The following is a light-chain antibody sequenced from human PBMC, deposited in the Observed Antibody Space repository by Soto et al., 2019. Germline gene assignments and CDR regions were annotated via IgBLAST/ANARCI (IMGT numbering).Light chain of an antibody. CDR3: QQYGSSPWT. Sequence: EIVLTQSPGTLSLSPGERATLSCRASQSITNNYLARYQQKPGQAPRLLIYLASNRAAGIPDRFSGSGSGADFTLTINRLEPEDFAVYHCQQYGSSPWTFGQGTKVDIK. J-gene: IGKJ1*01. CDR2: LAS. CDR1: QSITNNY. V-gene: IGKV3-20*01.